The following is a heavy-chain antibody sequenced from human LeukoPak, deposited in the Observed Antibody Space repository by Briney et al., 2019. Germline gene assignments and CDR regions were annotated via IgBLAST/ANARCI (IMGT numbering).Heavy chain of an antibody. D-gene: IGHD3-3*01. Sequence: PGGSLRLSCAASGFTFSSYEMNWVRQAPGKGLEWVSYISSSGSTIYYADSVKGRFTISRDNAKNSLYLQMNSLRAEDTAVYYCARGLDYFWSGYPPPYHDYWGQGTLVTVSS. CDR2: ISSSGSTI. J-gene: IGHJ4*02. CDR1: GFTFSSYE. CDR3: ARGLDYFWSGYPPPYHDY. V-gene: IGHV3-48*03.